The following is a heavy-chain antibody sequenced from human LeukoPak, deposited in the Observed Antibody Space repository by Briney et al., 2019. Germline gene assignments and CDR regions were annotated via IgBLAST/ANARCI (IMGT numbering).Heavy chain of an antibody. CDR2: ISTDGGGT. CDR3: ARYGSGSYYHY. V-gene: IGHV3-64*01. J-gene: IGHJ4*02. CDR1: GFTFSDYA. Sequence: PGGSLRLSCAASGFTFSDYAMHWVRQAPGKGLEYVSAISTDGGGTYYVNSVKGRFTISRDNSKNTLYLQMGSLRVEDMAVYYCARYGSGSYYHYWGQGTLVTVSS. D-gene: IGHD3-10*01.